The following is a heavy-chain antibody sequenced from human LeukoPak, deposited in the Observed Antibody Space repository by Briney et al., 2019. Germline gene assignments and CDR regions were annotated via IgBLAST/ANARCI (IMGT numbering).Heavy chain of an antibody. J-gene: IGHJ4*02. CDR1: GFTFSSYA. V-gene: IGHV3-23*01. Sequence: GGSLRLSCAASGFTFSSYAMSWVRQAPGKGLEWVSAICGSGGSTYYADSVKGRFTISRDNSKNTLYLQMNSLRAEDTAVYYCAKFSSWVRGVIRYWGQGTLVTVSS. D-gene: IGHD3-10*01. CDR2: ICGSGGST. CDR3: AKFSSWVRGVIRY.